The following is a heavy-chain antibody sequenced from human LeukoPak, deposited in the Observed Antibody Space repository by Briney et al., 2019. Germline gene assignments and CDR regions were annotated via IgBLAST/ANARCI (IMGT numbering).Heavy chain of an antibody. CDR1: GGSISGHY. D-gene: IGHD3-16*01. J-gene: IGHJ5*02. Sequence: SETLSLTCTVSGGSISGHYWSWIRQSPGKGLEWIGYIRYTGSTNYNPSLNSRVTMSVDTPHNQFSLRLTSVTAADTAVYYCARLHALGAEEFDPWGQGALVTVAS. CDR3: ARLHALGAEEFDP. CDR2: IRYTGST. V-gene: IGHV4-59*11.